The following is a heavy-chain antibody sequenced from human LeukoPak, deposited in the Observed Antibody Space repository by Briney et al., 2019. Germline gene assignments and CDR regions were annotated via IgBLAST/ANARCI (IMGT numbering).Heavy chain of an antibody. CDR1: GFTVSSNY. Sequence: PGGSLRLSCAASGFTVSSNYMSWVRQAPGKGLEWVSVIYSGGSTYYADSVKGRFTISRDNSKNTLYLQMNSLRAEDTAVYYCARVATVGIYSDAFDIWGQGSMVTVSS. V-gene: IGHV3-53*01. J-gene: IGHJ3*02. CDR2: IYSGGST. CDR3: ARVATVGIYSDAFDI. D-gene: IGHD4-23*01.